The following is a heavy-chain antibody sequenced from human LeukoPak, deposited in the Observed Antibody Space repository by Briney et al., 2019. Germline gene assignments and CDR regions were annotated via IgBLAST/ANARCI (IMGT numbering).Heavy chain of an antibody. Sequence: SETLSLTCNVSGGXISSYYWSWIRQPPGKGLEWLAYIYYSGSTNYNPSLKSRVTISVDTSKNQFSLKLSSVTAADTAVYYCAGSRWGRWFDPGAREPWSPSPQ. D-gene: IGHD7-27*01. CDR3: AGSRWGRWFDP. CDR2: IYYSGST. CDR1: GGXISSYY. J-gene: IGHJ5*02. V-gene: IGHV4-59*01.